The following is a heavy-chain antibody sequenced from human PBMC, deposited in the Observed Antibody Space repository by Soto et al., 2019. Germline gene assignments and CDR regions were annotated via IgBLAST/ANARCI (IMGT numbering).Heavy chain of an antibody. CDR3: AKDNNQLAVAVDY. CDR2: ISWNSGSI. CDR1: GFTFDDYA. J-gene: IGHJ4*02. Sequence: EVQLVESGGGLVQPGRSLRLSCAASGFTFDDYARHWVRQAPGKGLEWVSGISWNSGSIGYADSVKGRFTISRDNAKNSLYLQMNSLRAEDTALYYCAKDNNQLAVAVDYWGQGTLVTVSS. V-gene: IGHV3-9*01. D-gene: IGHD6-19*01.